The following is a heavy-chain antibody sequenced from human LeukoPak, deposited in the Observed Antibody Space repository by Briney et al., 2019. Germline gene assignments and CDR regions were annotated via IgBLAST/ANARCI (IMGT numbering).Heavy chain of an antibody. CDR1: GYTFTSYG. CDR2: ISAYNGNT. Sequence: ASVKVSCKASGYTFTSYGISWVRQAPGQGLEWMGWISAYNGNTNYAQKLQGRATMTTDTSTSTAYMELRSLRSDDTAVYYCARSGAGSELDLYGGGYWGQGTLVTVSS. D-gene: IGHD4-23*01. J-gene: IGHJ4*02. V-gene: IGHV1-18*01. CDR3: ARSGAGSELDLYGGGY.